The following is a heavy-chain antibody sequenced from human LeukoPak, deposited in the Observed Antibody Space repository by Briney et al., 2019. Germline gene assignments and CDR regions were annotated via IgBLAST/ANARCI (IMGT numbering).Heavy chain of an antibody. CDR3: AKDHLTEPADY. Sequence: GGSLRLSSAASGFTFSSYAMCWVRQAPGKGMEWVSAISGSGGSTYYADSVKGRFTISRDNSKNTLYLQMNSLRAEDTAVYYCAKDHLTEPADYWGQGTLVTVSS. CDR1: GFTFSSYA. V-gene: IGHV3-23*01. D-gene: IGHD2-2*01. CDR2: ISGSGGST. J-gene: IGHJ4*02.